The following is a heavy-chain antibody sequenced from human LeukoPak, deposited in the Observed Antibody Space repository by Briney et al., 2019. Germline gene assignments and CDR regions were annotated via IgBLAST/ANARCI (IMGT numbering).Heavy chain of an antibody. Sequence: PGGSLRLSCVASGFIFSDYYMSWIRQAPGKGLEWVSYISSTTSYTAYADSVMGRFTISRDNAKNSLYLEMNSLRAEDTAVYFCAKATNTATGTPALAIDYWGQGTLVTVSS. CDR2: ISSTTSYT. V-gene: IGHV3-11*05. J-gene: IGHJ4*02. D-gene: IGHD6-13*01. CDR1: GFIFSDYY. CDR3: AKATNTATGTPALAIDY.